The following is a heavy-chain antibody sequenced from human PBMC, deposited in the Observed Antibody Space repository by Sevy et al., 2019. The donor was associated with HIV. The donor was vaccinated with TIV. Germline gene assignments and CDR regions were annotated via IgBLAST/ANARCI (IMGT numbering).Heavy chain of an antibody. Sequence: GGSLRLSCAASGFTVNDNYMAWVRLAPGKGLEWVSLIDSDGSAYYADSVKGRFTISRDNVKNTLYLQINALRAEDTGLYFCARDRYYDSSGYYYYYYCMDVWGQGTTVTVSS. D-gene: IGHD3-22*01. CDR3: ARDRYYDSSGYYYYYYCMDV. CDR2: IDSDGSA. V-gene: IGHV3-66*01. CDR1: GFTVNDNY. J-gene: IGHJ6*02.